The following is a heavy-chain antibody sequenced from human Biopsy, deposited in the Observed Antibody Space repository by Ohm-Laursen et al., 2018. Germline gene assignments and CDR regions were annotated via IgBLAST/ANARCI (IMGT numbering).Heavy chain of an antibody. J-gene: IGHJ2*01. CDR2: VSYTGST. V-gene: IGHV4-59*01. CDR3: ARDRGFYSDRTVPGYFDL. Sequence: SEILSLTWSVSGDSISSYYWSWIRQPPGKGLEWIGYVSYTGSTDYNPSLQSRVTISVDTSKNHFSLRLRSVTPADTAMYYCARDRGFYSDRTVPGYFDLWGRGTLVTVSS. CDR1: GDSISSYY. D-gene: IGHD3-22*01.